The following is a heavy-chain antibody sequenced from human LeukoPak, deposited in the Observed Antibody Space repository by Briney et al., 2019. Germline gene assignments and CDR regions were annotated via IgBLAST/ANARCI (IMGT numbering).Heavy chain of an antibody. V-gene: IGHV4-61*02. D-gene: IGHD6-19*01. CDR3: ARVSVADSSGWYRMWYFDL. Sequence: SETLSLTCTVSGGSISSGSYYWSWIRQPAGKGLEWIGRIYTSGSTNYNPSLKSRVTISVDTSKNQFSLKLSSVTAADTAVYYCARVSVADSSGWYRMWYFDLWGRGTLVTVSS. J-gene: IGHJ2*01. CDR2: IYTSGST. CDR1: GGSISSGSYY.